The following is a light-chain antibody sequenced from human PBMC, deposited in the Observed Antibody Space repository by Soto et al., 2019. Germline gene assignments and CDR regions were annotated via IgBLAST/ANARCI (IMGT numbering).Light chain of an antibody. Sequence: QPVLTQSPSASASRGASVRLTCTLSSGHSNYAIAWHRQQPEKGPQYLMRINSDGSHSKGDGIPDRFSGSRSGAERYLTISSLQSEDEADYYCQTWGTGIQVFGGGTKLTVL. CDR2: INSDGSH. CDR1: SGHSNYA. V-gene: IGLV4-69*01. J-gene: IGLJ3*02. CDR3: QTWGTGIQV.